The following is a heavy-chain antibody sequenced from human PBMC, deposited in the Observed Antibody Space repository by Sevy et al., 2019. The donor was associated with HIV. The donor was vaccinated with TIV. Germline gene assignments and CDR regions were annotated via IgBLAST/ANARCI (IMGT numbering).Heavy chain of an antibody. CDR2: LSFGCGEI. CDR3: AREGCTKPHDY. CDR1: GFSFGDYA. J-gene: IGHJ4*02. V-gene: IGHV3-23*01. D-gene: IGHD2-8*01. Sequence: GGSLRLSCTASGFSFGDYAMNWVRQAPGKGLEWVSTLSFGCGEINYADSVKGRFTISRDNSKSSVYPQMNNLRPEDTAVYYCAREGCTKPHDYWGQGTLVTVSS.